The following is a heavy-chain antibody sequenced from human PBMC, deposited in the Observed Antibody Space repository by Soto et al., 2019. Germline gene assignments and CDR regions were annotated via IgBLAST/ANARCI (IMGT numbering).Heavy chain of an antibody. CDR3: AREDSSSSSLYYYYMDV. CDR1: GGSISSGGYY. Sequence: KPSETLSLTCTVSGGSISSGGYYWSWIRQHPGKGLEWIGYIYYSGSTYYSPSLKSRVTISVDTSKNQFSLKLSSVTAADTAVYYCAREDSSSSSLYYYYMDVWGKGTTVTV. D-gene: IGHD6-6*01. J-gene: IGHJ6*03. CDR2: IYYSGST. V-gene: IGHV4-31*03.